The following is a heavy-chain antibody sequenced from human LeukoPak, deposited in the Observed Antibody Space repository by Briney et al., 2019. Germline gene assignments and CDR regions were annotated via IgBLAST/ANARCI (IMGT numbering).Heavy chain of an antibody. V-gene: IGHV3-23*01. J-gene: IGHJ3*02. CDR1: GFTFSSYA. Sequence: GGSLRLSCAASGFTFSSYAMSWVRQAPGKGLEWVSAISGSGGSTYYADSVKGRFTISRDNSKNTLYLQMNSLRAEDTAVYYCAKPTQQQLVGRNAFDIWGQGTMVTVSS. CDR2: ISGSGGST. CDR3: AKPTQQQLVGRNAFDI. D-gene: IGHD6-13*01.